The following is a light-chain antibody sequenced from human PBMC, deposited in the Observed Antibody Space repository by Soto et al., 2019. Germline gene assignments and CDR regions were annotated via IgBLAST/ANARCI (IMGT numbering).Light chain of an antibody. V-gene: IGKV3-15*01. J-gene: IGKJ5*01. CDR2: GAS. CDR1: QSVSSN. Sequence: EIVMTQSPATLSVSPGERATLSCRASQSVSSNLAWDQRKPGQAPRLLIYGASTRATGISARFSVNGSGTEFTLTISSLQSEDFAVYYCQQYNNCPPTFGQGTRLEI. CDR3: QQYNNCPPT.